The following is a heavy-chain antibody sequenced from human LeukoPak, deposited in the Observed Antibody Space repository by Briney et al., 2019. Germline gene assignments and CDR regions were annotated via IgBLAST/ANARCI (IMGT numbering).Heavy chain of an antibody. Sequence: GGSLRLSCAASGFPFRSYAMSWVRQAPGKGLEWVSAISVSGGTTYYADSVKGRFTVSRDNSKNTLYLQMNSLRAEDTAVYYCAKDAYSSGWYFDYWGQGTLVTVSS. J-gene: IGHJ4*02. CDR1: GFPFRSYA. D-gene: IGHD6-19*01. CDR3: AKDAYSSGWYFDY. V-gene: IGHV3-23*01. CDR2: ISVSGGTT.